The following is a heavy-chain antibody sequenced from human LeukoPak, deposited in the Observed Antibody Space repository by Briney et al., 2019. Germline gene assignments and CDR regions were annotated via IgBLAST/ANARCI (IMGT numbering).Heavy chain of an antibody. CDR1: GFTFSNYW. D-gene: IGHD5-18*01. CDR3: ANQRGYSYGYYFDY. Sequence: GGSLRLSCTASGFTFSNYWMSWVRQAPGQGLEWVANIKQDGSEKYYVDSVMGRFAVSRDNAKNSLYLQMDSLRVDDTAVYYCANQRGYSYGYYFDYWGQGTLVTVSS. V-gene: IGHV3-7*03. CDR2: IKQDGSEK. J-gene: IGHJ4*02.